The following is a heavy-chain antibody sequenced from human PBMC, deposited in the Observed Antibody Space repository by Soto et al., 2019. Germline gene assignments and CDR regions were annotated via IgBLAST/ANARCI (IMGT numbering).Heavy chain of an antibody. Sequence: PSQTLSLTCAISGDSVSSNSAAWNLIRQSPSRFLEWLGRTYYRSKWYNDYAVSVKSRITINPDTSKNQFSLQLNSVTPEDTAVYYCARDLVLGPVQLWSFDYWGQGTLVTVSS. D-gene: IGHD5-18*01. J-gene: IGHJ4*02. CDR1: GDSVSSNSAA. CDR3: ARDLVLGPVQLWSFDY. V-gene: IGHV6-1*01. CDR2: TYYRSKWYN.